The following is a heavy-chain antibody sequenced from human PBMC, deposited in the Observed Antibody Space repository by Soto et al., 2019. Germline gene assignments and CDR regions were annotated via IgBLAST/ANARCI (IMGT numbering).Heavy chain of an antibody. Sequence: GGSLRLSCAASGFTYSTYTMHWVRQAPGKGLEWVAVISYDGNNKFYADSVKGRFTISRDSTKQTLYLQMNSLRPDDTAMYYCAKTTDGWFSAFEIWGQGTVVTVSS. CDR3: AKTTDGWFSAFEI. CDR1: GFTYSTYT. CDR2: ISYDGNNK. V-gene: IGHV3-30-3*02. D-gene: IGHD6-19*01. J-gene: IGHJ3*02.